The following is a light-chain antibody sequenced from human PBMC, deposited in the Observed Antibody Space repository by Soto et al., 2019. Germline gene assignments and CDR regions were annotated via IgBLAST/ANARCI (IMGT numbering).Light chain of an antibody. V-gene: IGKV1-39*01. Sequence: DIQMTQSPSSLSASVGDRVTITCRASQSISSYLNWYQQQPGKAPKLLIYAASSLPSGVPSRFSGSGSGTDFTLTISSLEPEDFAVYYCQQRGDWPPITFGQGTRLEIK. CDR3: QQRGDWPPIT. CDR1: QSISSY. J-gene: IGKJ5*01. CDR2: AAS.